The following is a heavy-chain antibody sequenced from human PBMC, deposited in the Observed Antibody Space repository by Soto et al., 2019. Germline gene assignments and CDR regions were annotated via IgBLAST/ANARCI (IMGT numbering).Heavy chain of an antibody. V-gene: IGHV4-4*02. D-gene: IGHD5-12*01. CDR3: ARDKSGGGYPRLTYYYYMDV. Sequence: SETLSLTCAVSSGSISSSNWWSWVRQPPGKGLEWIGEIYHSGSTNYNPSLKSRVTISVDKSKNQFSLKLSSVTAADTAVYYCARDKSGGGYPRLTYYYYMDVWGKGTTVTVSS. CDR2: IYHSGST. J-gene: IGHJ6*03. CDR1: SGSISSSNW.